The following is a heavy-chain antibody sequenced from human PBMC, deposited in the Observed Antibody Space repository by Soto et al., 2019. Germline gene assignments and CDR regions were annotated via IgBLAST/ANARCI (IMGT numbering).Heavy chain of an antibody. Sequence: QVQLVQSGAEVKKPGASVKVSCKASGYTFTSYDINWVRQATGQGLEWMGWMNPNSGNTGHAQKFQGRVTMTRNTSISTAYMELSSLRSEDTAVYYCARTLGVSGYGDYGFDYWGQGTLVTVSS. J-gene: IGHJ4*02. CDR3: ARTLGVSGYGDYGFDY. V-gene: IGHV1-8*01. D-gene: IGHD4-17*01. CDR1: GYTFTSYD. CDR2: MNPNSGNT.